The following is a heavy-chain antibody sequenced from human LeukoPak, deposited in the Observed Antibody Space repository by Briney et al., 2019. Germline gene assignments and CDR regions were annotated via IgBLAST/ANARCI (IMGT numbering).Heavy chain of an antibody. D-gene: IGHD6-19*01. V-gene: IGHV3-15*01. CDR2: IKSKTDGGTT. CDR1: GFTFSNAW. J-gene: IGHJ4*02. CDR3: TTEFSEQWLELEFDY. Sequence: PGGSLRLSCAASGFTFSNAWMSWVRQAPGKGLEWVGRIKSKTDGGTTDYAAPVKGRFTISRDDSKNTLYLQMNSLKTEDTAVYYCTTEFSEQWLELEFDYWGQGTLVTVSS.